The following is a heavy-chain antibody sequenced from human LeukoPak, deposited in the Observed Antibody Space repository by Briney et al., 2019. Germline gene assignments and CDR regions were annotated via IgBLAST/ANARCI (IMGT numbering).Heavy chain of an antibody. V-gene: IGHV3-21*01. CDR3: ARIMTTVTTGDAFDI. D-gene: IGHD4-17*01. Sequence: PGGSLRLSCAASGFTFSSYSMNWVRQAPGKGLEWVSSISSSSSYIYYADSVKGRFTISRDNAKSSLYLQMNSLRAEDTAVYYCARIMTTVTTGDAFDIWGQGTMVTVSS. CDR1: GFTFSSYS. CDR2: ISSSSSYI. J-gene: IGHJ3*02.